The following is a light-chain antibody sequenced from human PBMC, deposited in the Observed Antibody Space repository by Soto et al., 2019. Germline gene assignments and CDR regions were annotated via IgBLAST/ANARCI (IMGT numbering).Light chain of an antibody. CDR3: QQYNIYPLT. CDR2: AAS. Sequence: DVQMTQSPSSLSASVGDRVTITCRASEDINGWLAWYQQKPGTAPKSLIYAASILQTGVPSRFSGSGSSADFTLTISSLQPEDSATYYCQQYNIYPLTFGGGNKVEIK. V-gene: IGKV1D-16*01. J-gene: IGKJ4*01. CDR1: EDINGW.